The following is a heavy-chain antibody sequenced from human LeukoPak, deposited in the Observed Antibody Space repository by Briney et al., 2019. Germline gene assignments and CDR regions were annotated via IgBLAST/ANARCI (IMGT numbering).Heavy chain of an antibody. CDR1: GGSILTTNW. V-gene: IGHV4-4*02. J-gene: IGHJ4*02. D-gene: IGHD1-26*01. Sequence: SETLSLTCAVSGGSILTTNWWSWVRQPPGKGLEWIGEVHLRGASNYNPSLKSRVNMSIDKSKHQLSLELTSVTAADTAIYYCTRESGAFSPFGFWGQGTLVTASS. CDR3: TRESGAFSPFGF. CDR2: VHLRGAS.